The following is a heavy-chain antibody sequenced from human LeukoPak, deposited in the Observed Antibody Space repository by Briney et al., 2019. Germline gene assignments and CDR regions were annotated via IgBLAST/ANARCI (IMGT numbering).Heavy chain of an antibody. V-gene: IGHV3-23*01. CDR1: GFTFSSYA. CDR2: IGGRGGIT. J-gene: IGHJ5*02. Sequence: GGSLRLSCAASGFTFSSYAMNWVRQAPGKGLEWVSTIGGRGGITYYADSVKGRFTISRDDSKNTLYLQMNSLRAEDTALYYCVKDREDFSEEGGNWFDPWGQGTLVTVSS. CDR3: VKDREDFSEEGGNWFDP. D-gene: IGHD2/OR15-2a*01.